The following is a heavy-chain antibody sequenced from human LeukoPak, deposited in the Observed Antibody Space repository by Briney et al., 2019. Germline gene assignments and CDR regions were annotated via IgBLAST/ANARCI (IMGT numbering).Heavy chain of an antibody. J-gene: IGHJ4*02. CDR2: IYHIGST. Sequence: SETLSLTCGVSGYSISRGYYWAWIRQPPGKGLEWIGTIYHIGSTYYNPSLESRVTISVDTSRNEFSLNLNSVTAADTAVYYCARAGWIITSGIDYWGQGALVTVSS. D-gene: IGHD1-20*01. V-gene: IGHV4-38-2*01. CDR3: ARAGWIITSGIDY. CDR1: GYSISRGYY.